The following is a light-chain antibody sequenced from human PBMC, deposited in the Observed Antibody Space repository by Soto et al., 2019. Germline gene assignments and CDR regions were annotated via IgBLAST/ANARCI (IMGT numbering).Light chain of an antibody. J-gene: IGKJ1*01. CDR3: QQYGSSPRT. CDR2: GAS. CDR1: QSVSSSY. Sequence: EIVLTQSPGTLSLSPGERATLSCRASQSVSSSYLASYQQKPGQAPRLLIYGASSRATGIPDRFSGSGSGTDFTLTISRLEPEDFAVYYCQQYGSSPRTFGQGTKV. V-gene: IGKV3-20*01.